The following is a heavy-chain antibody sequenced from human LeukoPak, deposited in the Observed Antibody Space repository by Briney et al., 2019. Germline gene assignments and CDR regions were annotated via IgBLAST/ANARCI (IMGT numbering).Heavy chain of an antibody. D-gene: IGHD3-22*01. CDR2: ISSNGGST. CDR3: AKDLYYYDSSGQPVDY. Sequence: GGSLRLSCSASGFTLSRYGMHWVRQAPGKGLEYVSGISSNGGSTNYADSVKGRFTISRDNSKNTLHLQMSSLRAEDTAVYYCAKDLYYYDSSGQPVDYWGQGTLVTVSS. V-gene: IGHV3-64D*06. J-gene: IGHJ4*02. CDR1: GFTLSRYG.